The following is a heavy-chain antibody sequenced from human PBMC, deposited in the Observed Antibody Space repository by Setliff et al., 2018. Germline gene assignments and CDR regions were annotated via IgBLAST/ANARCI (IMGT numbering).Heavy chain of an antibody. CDR2: IGSSTSTI. D-gene: IGHD1-1*01. CDR3: ARGHTIGALLRHFDC. CDR1: GFNFKGHG. J-gene: IGHJ4*02. Sequence: GGSLRLSCAASGFNFKGHGMNWVRQAPGKGLEWVSYIGSSTSTIYYADSVKGRFTISRDNAKNSLYLQMSSLRAEDTAMYYCARGHTIGALLRHFDCWGQGTLVTGS. V-gene: IGHV3-48*01.